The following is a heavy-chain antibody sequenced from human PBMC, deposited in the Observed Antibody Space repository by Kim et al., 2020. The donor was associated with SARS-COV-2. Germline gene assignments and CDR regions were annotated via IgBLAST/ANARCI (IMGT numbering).Heavy chain of an antibody. CDR1: GYTLTELS. CDR2: FDPEDGET. Sequence: ASVKVSCKVSGYTLTELSMHWVRQAPGKGLKWMGGFDPEDGETIYAQKFQGRVTMTEDTSTDTAYMELSSLRSEDTAVYYCATASGQDIVVVPAAMRSYYGMDVWGQGTTVTVSS. CDR3: ATASGQDIVVVPAAMRSYYGMDV. V-gene: IGHV1-24*01. D-gene: IGHD2-2*01. J-gene: IGHJ6*02.